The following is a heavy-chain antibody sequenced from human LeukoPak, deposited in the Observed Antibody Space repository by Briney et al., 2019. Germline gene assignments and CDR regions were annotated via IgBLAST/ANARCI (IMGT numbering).Heavy chain of an antibody. CDR2: ISYDGSNK. D-gene: IGHD2/OR15-2a*01. Sequence: GGSLRLSCAASGFTFSSYATHWVRQAPGKGLEWVAVISYDGSNKYYADSVKGRFTISRDNSKNTLYLQMNSLRAEDTAVYYCARDLWASNLDYWGQGTLVTVSS. CDR3: ARDLWASNLDY. J-gene: IGHJ4*02. CDR1: GFTFSSYA. V-gene: IGHV3-30*01.